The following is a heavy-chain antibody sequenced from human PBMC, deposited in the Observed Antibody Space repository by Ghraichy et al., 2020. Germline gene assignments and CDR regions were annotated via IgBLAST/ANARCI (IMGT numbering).Heavy chain of an antibody. Sequence: GESLNISCAASGFTFGDYTMNWFRQAPKKGLEWVSSISASSDYKFYADSVKGRFTISRDNAKNSLSLQMNSLRAEDTAVYYCARVRVMTTVVSVNDYWGQGALVTVSS. CDR2: ISASSDYK. D-gene: IGHD4-23*01. J-gene: IGHJ4*02. V-gene: IGHV3-21*01. CDR1: GFTFGDYT. CDR3: ARVRVMTTVVSVNDY.